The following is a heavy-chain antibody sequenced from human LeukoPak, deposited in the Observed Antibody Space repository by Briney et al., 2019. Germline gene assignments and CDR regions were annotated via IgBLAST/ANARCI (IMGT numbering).Heavy chain of an antibody. CDR3: AKGGAVAEPDY. V-gene: IGHV3-9*01. J-gene: IGHJ4*02. Sequence: SLRLSCAASGFTFDDYAMHWVRQAPGKGLEWVSGISWNSGSIGYADSVKGRFTISRDNAKNSLYLQMNSLRAEDTALYYCAKGGAVAEPDYWGQGTLVTVSS. CDR2: ISWNSGSI. D-gene: IGHD6-19*01. CDR1: GFTFDDYA.